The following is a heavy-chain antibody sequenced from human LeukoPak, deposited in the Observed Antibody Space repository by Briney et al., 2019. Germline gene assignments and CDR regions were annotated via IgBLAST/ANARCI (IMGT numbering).Heavy chain of an antibody. V-gene: IGHV4-39*07. CDR3: ARVSSSWPHYYFDY. CDR1: GGSISSSSYY. D-gene: IGHD6-13*01. CDR2: IYFSGNT. J-gene: IGHJ4*02. Sequence: SETLSLTCTVSGGSISSSSYYWAWLRQPPGKGLEWIGNIYFSGNTYYNPSLQSRVTMSVDMSKNQFSLKLSSVTAADTAVYYCARVSSSWPHYYFDYWGQGTRVTASS.